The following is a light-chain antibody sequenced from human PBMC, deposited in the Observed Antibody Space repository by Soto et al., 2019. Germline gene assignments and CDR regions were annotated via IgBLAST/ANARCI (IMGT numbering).Light chain of an antibody. V-gene: IGKV3-15*01. CDR1: QSVSSN. Sequence: EIVMTQSPATLSVSPGERATLSCRASQSVSSNLVWYQQKPGQPPRLLIYGASTRATGIPARFSGSGSGTEFTLTISSLQSEDFAVYSCQQYNSWPPMYTFGQGTKLEIK. J-gene: IGKJ2*01. CDR3: QQYNSWPPMYT. CDR2: GAS.